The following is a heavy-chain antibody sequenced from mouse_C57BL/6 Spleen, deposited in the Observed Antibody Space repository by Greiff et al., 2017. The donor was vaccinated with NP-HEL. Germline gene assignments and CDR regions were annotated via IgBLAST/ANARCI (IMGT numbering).Heavy chain of an antibody. V-gene: IGHV5-17*01. J-gene: IGHJ1*03. D-gene: IGHD1-1*01. CDR3: ARAPITTVVAWYFDV. Sequence: VQLKESGGGLVKPGGSLKLSCAASGFTFSDYGMHWVRQAPEKGLEWVAYISSGSSTIYYADTVKGRFTISRDNAKNTLFLQMTSLRSEDTAMYYCARAPITTVVAWYFDVWGTGTTVTVSS. CDR2: ISSGSSTI. CDR1: GFTFSDYG.